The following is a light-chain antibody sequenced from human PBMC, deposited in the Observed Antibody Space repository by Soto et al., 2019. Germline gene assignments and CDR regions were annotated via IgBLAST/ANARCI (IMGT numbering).Light chain of an antibody. J-gene: IGLJ1*01. V-gene: IGLV2-14*01. CDR2: EVS. Sequence: QSALTQPASVSGSPGQSITISCTGTSSDVGTYNYVSWYQQHPGKAPKLMIYEVSNRPSGVSNRFSGSKSGNTASLTISGRLAEDEADYYCNSYTTTSTLNVFGTGTKVTVL. CDR1: SSDVGTYNY. CDR3: NSYTTTSTLNV.